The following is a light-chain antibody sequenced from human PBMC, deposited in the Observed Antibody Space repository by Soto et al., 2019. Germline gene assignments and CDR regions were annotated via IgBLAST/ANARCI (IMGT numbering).Light chain of an antibody. V-gene: IGKV1-12*01. CDR1: QGISSW. CDR2: AAS. CDR3: QQVDTFPLT. Sequence: DLPMTQSPSSVSASVGDRVTITCRASQGISSWLAWYQQRPGKAPNLLIYAASTLQSGVPSRFSGSGSGTDFTLTISSLQPEDSATYYCQQVDTFPLTFGGGTKVEIK. J-gene: IGKJ4*01.